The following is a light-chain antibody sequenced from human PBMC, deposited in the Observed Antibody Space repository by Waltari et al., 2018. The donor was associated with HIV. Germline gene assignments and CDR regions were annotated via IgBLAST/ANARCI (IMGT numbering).Light chain of an antibody. CDR2: GKN. Sequence: SSELTQDPAVSVALGQTVKITCQGDSLSMYYATWYQQKPGQAPVLVIYGKNNRPSGMPDRFSGSSSGNTASLTITGAQAEDEADYYCHSRDTSGDHWLFGGGTKLTVL. CDR3: HSRDTSGDHWL. CDR1: SLSMYY. V-gene: IGLV3-19*01. J-gene: IGLJ3*02.